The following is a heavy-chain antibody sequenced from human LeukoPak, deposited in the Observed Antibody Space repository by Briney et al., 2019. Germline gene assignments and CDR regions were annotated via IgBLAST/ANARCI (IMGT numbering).Heavy chain of an antibody. V-gene: IGHV1-18*01. CDR2: ISGYNGRT. D-gene: IGHD2-15*01. CDR3: ARDYYCSGDMCLDCFDP. CDR1: GYIFSSYG. Sequence: ASVKVSCKASGYIFSSYGISWVRQVPGQGLEWMGWISGYNGRTNYAQKFQGRVAMTTDTSTSTVYMELRSLRSDDTAVYYCARDYYCSGDMCLDCFDPWGQGTLVTVSS. J-gene: IGHJ5*02.